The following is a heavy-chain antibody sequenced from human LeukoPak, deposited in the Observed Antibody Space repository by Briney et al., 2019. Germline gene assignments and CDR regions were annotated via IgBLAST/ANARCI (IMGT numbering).Heavy chain of an antibody. D-gene: IGHD5-24*01. CDR1: GGSISSGSYC. J-gene: IGHJ4*02. CDR2: IFSSGST. Sequence: SETLSLTCTVSGGSISSGSYCWSWIRQPAGKGLEWIGRIFSSGSTNYNPSLKSRVTISVDTSKNQFSLKLSSVTAADTAVYYCARESRNGYSFDYWGQGTLVTVSS. V-gene: IGHV4-61*02. CDR3: ARESRNGYSFDY.